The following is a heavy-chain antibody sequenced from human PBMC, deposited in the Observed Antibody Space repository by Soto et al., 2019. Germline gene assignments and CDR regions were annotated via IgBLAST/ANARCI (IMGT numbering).Heavy chain of an antibody. CDR2: MNPTSGNT. Sequence: QVQLVQSGAEVKKPGASVKVSCKASGYTFTSYDINWVRQATGQGLEWMGWMNPTSGNTGYAQKFQGRVTMTRNTSIRTACMELSSLRSEDTAVYYCARGLPDIVVVHGMDVWGQGTTVTVSS. CDR1: GYTFTSYD. V-gene: IGHV1-8*01. CDR3: ARGLPDIVVVHGMDV. J-gene: IGHJ6*02. D-gene: IGHD2-2*01.